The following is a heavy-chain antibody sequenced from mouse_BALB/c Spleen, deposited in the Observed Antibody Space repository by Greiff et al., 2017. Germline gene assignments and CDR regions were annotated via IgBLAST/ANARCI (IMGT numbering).Heavy chain of an antibody. CDR1: GFSLTSYG. Sequence: QVQLQQSGPDLVAPSQSLSITCTVSGFSLTSYGVHWVRQPPGKGLEWLVVIWSDGSTTYNSALKSRLSISKDNSKSQVFLKMNSLQTDDTAMYYCARQDRYDVYFDYWGQGTTLTVSS. CDR3: ARQDRYDVYFDY. CDR2: IWSDGST. J-gene: IGHJ2*01. D-gene: IGHD2-14*01. V-gene: IGHV2-6-2*01.